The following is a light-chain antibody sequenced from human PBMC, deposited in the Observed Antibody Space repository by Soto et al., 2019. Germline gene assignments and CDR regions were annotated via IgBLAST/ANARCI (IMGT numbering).Light chain of an antibody. Sequence: DIVLTQSPGTLSLSPGERATLSCRASQSVSGSYLAWYQQRPGQAPRVLIYGASSRATGIPDRFSGSGSGTDFTLSISRLEPEDFAVYYCQQYGSPPYTFGQGTKLEIK. J-gene: IGKJ2*01. V-gene: IGKV3-20*01. CDR2: GAS. CDR1: QSVSGSY. CDR3: QQYGSPPYT.